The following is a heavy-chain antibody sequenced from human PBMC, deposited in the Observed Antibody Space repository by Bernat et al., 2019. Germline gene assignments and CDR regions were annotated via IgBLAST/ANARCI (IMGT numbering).Heavy chain of an antibody. CDR1: AFPFSNYW. CDR2: VDAYGSTT. J-gene: IGHJ4*02. CDR3: ASLCSHTNGCYDH. D-gene: IGHD2-15*01. V-gene: IGHV3-74*03. Sequence: EVQLVESRGGLVQPGGSLRLSCAASAFPFSNYWIHWVRQAPGKGLVWVSGVDAYGSTTTYADSVKGRFTISRDNAKNTVFLQVNSLRAEDTAVYYCASLCSHTNGCYDHWGQGILVTVSS.